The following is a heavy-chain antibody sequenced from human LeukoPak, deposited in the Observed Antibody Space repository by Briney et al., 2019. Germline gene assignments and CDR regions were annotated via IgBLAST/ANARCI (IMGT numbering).Heavy chain of an antibody. V-gene: IGHV4-59*08. CDR2: IHYSGST. J-gene: IGHJ4*02. CDR1: GGTISSYY. D-gene: IGHD6-19*01. Sequence: PSETLSLTCTVSGGTISSYYWNWIRQPPGKGLEGIGYIHYSGSTKYNPSLKSRVTISVDTSKNQFSLNLSSVTAADTAVYYCARWYSSGWAFDYWGQGTLVTVSS. CDR3: ARWYSSGWAFDY.